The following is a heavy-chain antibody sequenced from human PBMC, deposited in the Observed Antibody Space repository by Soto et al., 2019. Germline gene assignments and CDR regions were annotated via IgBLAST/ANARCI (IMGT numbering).Heavy chain of an antibody. Sequence: SETLSLTCTVSGGSISSYYWSWIRQPPGKGLEWIGYIYYSGSTNYNPSLKSRVTISVDTSKNQFSLKLSSVTAADTAVYYCARGPYPRRYSYALKYSFDYWGQGTLVTVSS. CDR3: ARGPYPRRYSYALKYSFDY. J-gene: IGHJ4*02. CDR2: IYYSGST. V-gene: IGHV4-59*01. D-gene: IGHD5-18*01. CDR1: GGSISSYY.